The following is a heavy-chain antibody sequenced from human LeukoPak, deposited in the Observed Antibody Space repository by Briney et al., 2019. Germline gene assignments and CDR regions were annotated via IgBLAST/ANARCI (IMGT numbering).Heavy chain of an antibody. CDR1: GGSISSSNW. Sequence: SETLSLTCAVSGGSISSSNWWSWVRQPPGKGLEWIGEIYHSGSTNYNPSLKSRVTISVDKSKNQFSLKLSSVTAADTAVYYCARGSGQIAARPSYFDYWGQGTLVTVSS. D-gene: IGHD6-6*01. CDR3: ARGSGQIAARPSYFDY. CDR2: IYHSGST. J-gene: IGHJ4*02. V-gene: IGHV4-4*02.